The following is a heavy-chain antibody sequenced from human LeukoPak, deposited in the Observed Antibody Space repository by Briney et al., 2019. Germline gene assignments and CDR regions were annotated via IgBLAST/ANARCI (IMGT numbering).Heavy chain of an antibody. V-gene: IGHV4-39*07. D-gene: IGHD6-13*01. Sequence: SETLSLTCTVSGGSISSSSYYWGWIRQPPGKGLEWIGSIYHSGSTYYNPSLKSRVTMSVDTSKNQFSLKLSSVTAADTAVYYCARGSSSYNDYWGQGTLVTVSS. CDR2: IYHSGST. CDR3: ARGSSSYNDY. J-gene: IGHJ4*02. CDR1: GGSISSSSYY.